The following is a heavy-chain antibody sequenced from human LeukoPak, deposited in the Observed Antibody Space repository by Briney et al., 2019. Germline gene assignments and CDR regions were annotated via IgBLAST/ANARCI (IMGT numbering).Heavy chain of an antibody. CDR3: LSGPGH. CDR2: INEDSSEK. J-gene: IGHJ4*02. CDR1: GFIFRNYW. Sequence: VQPGGSLRLSCEAAGFIFRNYWMGWVRQAPGKGLEWVANINEDSSEKYYVDSVKGRFTISRDNAKNSLYLQMNILRAEDTAVFYCLSGPGHCGQGTLVTVSS. V-gene: IGHV3-7*01.